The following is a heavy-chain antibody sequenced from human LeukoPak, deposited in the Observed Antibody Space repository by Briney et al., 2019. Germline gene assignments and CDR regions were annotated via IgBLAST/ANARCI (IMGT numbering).Heavy chain of an antibody. J-gene: IGHJ4*02. CDR1: GGTFSSYT. V-gene: IGHV1-69*04. Sequence: SVKVSCKASGGTFSSYTISWVRQAPGQGLDWMGRIIPILGIANYAQKFQGRVTITADKSTSTAYMELSGLRSEDTAVYYCAREFIKLGRDGYNYSDYWGQGTLVTVSS. D-gene: IGHD5-24*01. CDR3: AREFIKLGRDGYNYSDY. CDR2: IIPILGIA.